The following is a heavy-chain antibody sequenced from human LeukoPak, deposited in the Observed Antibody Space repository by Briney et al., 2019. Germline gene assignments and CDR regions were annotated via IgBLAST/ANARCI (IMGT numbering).Heavy chain of an antibody. V-gene: IGHV4-30-2*01. Sequence: SETLSLTCAVSGGSINSGGYSWSWIRQPPGKGLEWIGYIYHSGSTYYNPSLKSRVTISVDRFKNQFSLKLSSVTAADTAVYYCARAAWGYYGSGSPLPNWFDPWGQGTLVTVSS. J-gene: IGHJ5*02. CDR2: IYHSGST. CDR1: GGSINSGGYS. CDR3: ARAAWGYYGSGSPLPNWFDP. D-gene: IGHD3-10*01.